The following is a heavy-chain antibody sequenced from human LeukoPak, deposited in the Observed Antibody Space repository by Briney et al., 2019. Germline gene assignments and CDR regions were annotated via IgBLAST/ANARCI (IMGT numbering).Heavy chain of an antibody. CDR3: ARASKDYGSSGYVTVDI. D-gene: IGHD3-22*01. CDR2: INSDGSGT. Sequence: GGSLRLSCAASGFIFSRYWMHWVRHAPGKGLVWVSRINSDGSGTTYADSVKGRFTISRDNAKNTLYLQMNSLRAEDTAVYFCARASKDYGSSGYVTVDIWGQGTMVTVSS. V-gene: IGHV3-74*01. CDR1: GFIFSRYW. J-gene: IGHJ3*02.